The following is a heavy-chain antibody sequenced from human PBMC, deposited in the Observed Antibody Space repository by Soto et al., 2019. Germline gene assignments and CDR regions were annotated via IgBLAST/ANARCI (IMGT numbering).Heavy chain of an antibody. CDR3: ARGWGYYYDSSGSIDY. CDR2: IIPIFGTA. Sequence: QVQLVQSGAEVKKPGSSVKVSCKASGGTFSSYAISWVRQAPGQWLEWMGGIIPIFGTANYAQKFQGRVTITADESTSTAYMELSSLRSEDTAVYYCARGWGYYYDSSGSIDYWGQGTLVTVSS. J-gene: IGHJ4*02. CDR1: GGTFSSYA. V-gene: IGHV1-69*12. D-gene: IGHD3-22*01.